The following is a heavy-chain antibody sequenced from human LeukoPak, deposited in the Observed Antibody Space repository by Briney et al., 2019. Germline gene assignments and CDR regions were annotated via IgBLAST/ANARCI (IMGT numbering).Heavy chain of an antibody. CDR1: GGTFSSYA. J-gene: IGHJ4*02. Sequence: ASVKVSCKASGGTFSSYAISWVRQAPGQGLEWMGGIIPIFGTANYAQKFQGRVTITADESTSTAYMELSSLRSEDTAVYYCARVAQPGIAASPFDYWGQGTLVTVSS. CDR2: IIPIFGTA. CDR3: ARVAQPGIAASPFDY. V-gene: IGHV1-69*01. D-gene: IGHD6-25*01.